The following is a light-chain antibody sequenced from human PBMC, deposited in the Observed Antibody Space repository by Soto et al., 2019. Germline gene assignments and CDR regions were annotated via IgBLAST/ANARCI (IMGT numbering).Light chain of an antibody. Sequence: EIVMTQSPATLSVSPGGRATLSCRASKGISNTLAWYQKKPGQAPRPLIYGASTRAPGFPARFSGSGSGTDFTLTISSLQSEDFAVYYCQQYNNWPWTFGQGTKVEIK. V-gene: IGKV3-15*01. CDR3: QQYNNWPWT. CDR1: KGISNT. CDR2: GAS. J-gene: IGKJ1*01.